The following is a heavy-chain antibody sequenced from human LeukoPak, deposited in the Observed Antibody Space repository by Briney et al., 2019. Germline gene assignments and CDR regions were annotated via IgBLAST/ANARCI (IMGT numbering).Heavy chain of an antibody. D-gene: IGHD2-2*01. CDR2: IYTSGST. CDR3: ARETVVVPATSSRYYYYYYMDV. CDR1: GGSISSYY. Sequence: SESLSLTCTVSGGSISSYYWSRIRPPAGKGLEWIGRIYTSGSTNYNPSLKSRVTMSVDTSKNQFSLKLSSVTAADTAVYYCARETVVVPATSSRYYYYYYMDVWGKGTTVTVPS. J-gene: IGHJ6*03. V-gene: IGHV4-4*07.